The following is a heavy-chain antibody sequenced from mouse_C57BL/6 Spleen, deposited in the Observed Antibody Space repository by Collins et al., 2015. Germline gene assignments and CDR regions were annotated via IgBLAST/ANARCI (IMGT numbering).Heavy chain of an antibody. J-gene: IGHJ4*01. CDR2: IWSDGST. Sequence: QVQLKESGPGLVAPSQSLSITCTVSGFSLTSYGVHWVRQPPGKGLEWLVVIWSDGSTTCNSALKSRLSISKDNSKSQVFLKMNSLQTDDTAMYYCARNGYKRNAMDYWGQGTSVTVSS. CDR1: GFSLTSYG. V-gene: IGHV2-6*02. CDR3: ARNGYKRNAMDY.